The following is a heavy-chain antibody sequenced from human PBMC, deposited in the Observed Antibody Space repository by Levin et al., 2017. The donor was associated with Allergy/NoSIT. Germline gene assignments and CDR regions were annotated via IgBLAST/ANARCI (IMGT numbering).Heavy chain of an antibody. V-gene: IGHV1-18*01. CDR3: ARDCAWGTDYVESDDWLDP. CDR2: INIYDGNT. CDR1: GYTFSKSG. D-gene: IGHD4-17*01. J-gene: IGHJ5*02. Sequence: GESLKISCKASGYTFSKSGISWVRQAPGQGLEWMGWINIYDGNTNYAQKFQGRITLTTDTSTSTAYMELRSLRSDDTAVYYCARDCAWGTDYVESDDWLDPWGQGALVTVSS.